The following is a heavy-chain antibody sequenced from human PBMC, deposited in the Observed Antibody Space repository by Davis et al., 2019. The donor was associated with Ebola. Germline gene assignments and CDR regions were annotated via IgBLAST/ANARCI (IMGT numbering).Heavy chain of an antibody. CDR2: ISGSGGST. D-gene: IGHD3-3*01. Sequence: PGGSLRLSCAASGFAFSSYAMSWVRQAPGKGLEWVSAISGSGGSTYYADSVKGRFTISRDNSKNTLYLQMNSLRAEETAIYYCAKDKNYDFWSGYPHDAFDIWGQGTMVTVSS. CDR3: AKDKNYDFWSGYPHDAFDI. J-gene: IGHJ3*02. V-gene: IGHV3-23*01. CDR1: GFAFSSYA.